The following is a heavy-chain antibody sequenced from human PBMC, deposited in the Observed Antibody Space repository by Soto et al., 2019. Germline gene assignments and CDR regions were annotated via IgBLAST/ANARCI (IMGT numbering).Heavy chain of an antibody. V-gene: IGHV1-8*01. J-gene: IGHJ5*02. Sequence: QVQLVQSGAEVKKPGASVTVSCKASGHTFTSYDIHWVRQATGQGLEWMGWMNPNNGNTGYEQKFQGRVTMTRDTSIRTAYMEGRGLRYEDTAVYYCARAEGRSLDRVSWGQGTLVTVSS. CDR2: MNPNNGNT. CDR3: ARAEGRSLDRVS. D-gene: IGHD3-3*01. CDR1: GHTFTSYD.